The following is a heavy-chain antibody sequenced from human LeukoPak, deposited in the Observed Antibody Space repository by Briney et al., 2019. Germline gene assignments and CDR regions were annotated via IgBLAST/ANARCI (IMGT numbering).Heavy chain of an antibody. J-gene: IGHJ4*02. CDR2: TSAYNGNT. Sequence: ASVKVSCKASGYTFTSYGISWVRQAPGQGLEWMGWTSAYNGNTNYAQKLQGRVTMTTDTSTSTAYMELRSLRSDDTAVYYCARGPVVVVAATPVSVDYWGQGTLVTVSS. V-gene: IGHV1-18*01. D-gene: IGHD2-15*01. CDR1: GYTFTSYG. CDR3: ARGPVVVVAATPVSVDY.